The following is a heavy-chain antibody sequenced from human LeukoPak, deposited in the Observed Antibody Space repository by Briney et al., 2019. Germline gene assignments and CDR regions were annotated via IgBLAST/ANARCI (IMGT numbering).Heavy chain of an antibody. CDR2: INPNSGGT. V-gene: IGHV1-2*02. Sequence: ASVKVSCKASGYTFTGYYMHWVRQAPGQGLEWMGWINPNSGGTNYAQKFQGRVTMTRDTSISTAYMELSRLRSDDTAVYYCARDSIARRMARYRSSWYRYWGQGTLVTVSS. J-gene: IGHJ4*02. CDR1: GYTFTGYY. CDR3: ARDSIARRMARYRSSWYRY. D-gene: IGHD6-13*01.